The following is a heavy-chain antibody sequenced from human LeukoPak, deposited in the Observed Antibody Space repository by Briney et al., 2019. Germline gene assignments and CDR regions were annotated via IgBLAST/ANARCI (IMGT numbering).Heavy chain of an antibody. D-gene: IGHD3-10*01. CDR3: ASDHGSYYARYFDY. Sequence: SETLSLTCTVSGGSISSYYWSWIRQPPGKGLEWIGYIHYSGSTNYNPSLKSRVTISVDTSKNQFSLKLSSVTAADTAVYYCASDHGSYYARYFDYWGQGTLVTVSS. J-gene: IGHJ4*02. CDR2: IHYSGST. CDR1: GGSISSYY. V-gene: IGHV4-59*01.